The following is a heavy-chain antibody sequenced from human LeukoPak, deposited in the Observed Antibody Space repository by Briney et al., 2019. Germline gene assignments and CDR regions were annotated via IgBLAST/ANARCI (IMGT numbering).Heavy chain of an antibody. CDR3: ARSFVAGAGYYYGMDV. Sequence: GASLKISCRGSGYAFTSYWIGWVRLVPGKGLDWMGVIYPHDSNTRYGPSFQGHVTISADKSISTAFLQWSRLKASDTAIYYCARSFVAGAGYYYGMDVWGQGTTVTVSS. CDR1: GYAFTSYW. CDR2: IYPHDSNT. J-gene: IGHJ6*02. V-gene: IGHV5-51*01. D-gene: IGHD6-19*01.